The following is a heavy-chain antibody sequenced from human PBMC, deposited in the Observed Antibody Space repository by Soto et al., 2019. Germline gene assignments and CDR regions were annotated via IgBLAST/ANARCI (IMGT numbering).Heavy chain of an antibody. CDR2: IIPRSATS. V-gene: IGHV1-69*12. CDR1: GDTFSTYT. Sequence: QVQLVQSGAEVKKPGSSVKVSCKASGDTFSTYTITWMRQAPGQGLEWMGGIIPRSATSNYAQKFQGRVTMPADESTSTADRHLSXRRSEDTAVYYCAREGLVLVPTTVNSDYYYYAMDVWGQGTTVTVSS. D-gene: IGHD2-2*01. CDR3: AREGLVLVPTTVNSDYYYYAMDV. J-gene: IGHJ6*02.